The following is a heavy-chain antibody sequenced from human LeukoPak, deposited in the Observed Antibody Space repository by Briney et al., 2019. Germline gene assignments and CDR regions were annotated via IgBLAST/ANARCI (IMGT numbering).Heavy chain of an antibody. J-gene: IGHJ6*02. Sequence: GGSLRLSCAASGFTFSSYAMSLVRQAPGKGLEWVSAISGSGGSTYYADSVKGRFTISRDNSKNTLYLQMNSLRAEDTAVYYCAKDTVTPPLYYYYYGMDVWGQGTTVTVSS. CDR1: GFTFSSYA. CDR3: AKDTVTPPLYYYYYGMDV. D-gene: IGHD4-11*01. V-gene: IGHV3-23*01. CDR2: ISGSGGST.